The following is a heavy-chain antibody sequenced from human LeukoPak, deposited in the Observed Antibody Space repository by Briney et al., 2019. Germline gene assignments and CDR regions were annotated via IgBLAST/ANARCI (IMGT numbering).Heavy chain of an antibody. CDR3: ARKGQMGDYYFYMDV. V-gene: IGHV3-21*01. CDR1: GFTFSSYS. CDR2: ISTSSTYM. D-gene: IGHD5-24*01. Sequence: GGSLRLSCAASGFTFSSYSMNWVRQAPGEGLEWVSSISTSSTYMYYADSVKGRFTISRDNAKNSPYLQMNSLRAEDTAVYYCARKGQMGDYYFYMDVWGKGTTVTVSS. J-gene: IGHJ6*03.